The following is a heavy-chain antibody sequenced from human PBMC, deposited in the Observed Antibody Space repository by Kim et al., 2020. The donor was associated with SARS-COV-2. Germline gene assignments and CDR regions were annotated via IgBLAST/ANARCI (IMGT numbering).Heavy chain of an antibody. CDR1: GGTISSYY. V-gene: IGHV4-59*08. D-gene: IGHD3-16*02. Sequence: SETLSLTCTVSGGTISSYYWSWIRQPPRKGLEWIGYIYYSGSTNYNSSLKTRVTISVDTSKNQFSLKLSSVTAADTAVYYCARHRFGGVIGDFDYWGQGTLVTVSS. J-gene: IGHJ4*02. CDR2: IYYSGST. CDR3: ARHRFGGVIGDFDY.